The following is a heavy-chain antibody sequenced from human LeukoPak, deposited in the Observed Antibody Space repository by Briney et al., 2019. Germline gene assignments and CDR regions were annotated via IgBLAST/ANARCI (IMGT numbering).Heavy chain of an antibody. D-gene: IGHD1-26*01. J-gene: IGHJ4*02. Sequence: GGSLRLTCAASRFTFSSYGMHWVRQAPGKGLEWVALISYDGSHEYYPASVKGRFTISRDNSKNTLSLQMNSLRPEDTAVYYCAKSQLIGSYHPPGYWGQGTLVTVSS. CDR1: RFTFSSYG. CDR3: AKSQLIGSYHPPGY. CDR2: ISYDGSHE. V-gene: IGHV3-30*18.